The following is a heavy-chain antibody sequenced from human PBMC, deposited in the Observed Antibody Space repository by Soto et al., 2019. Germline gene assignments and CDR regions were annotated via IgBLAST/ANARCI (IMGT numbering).Heavy chain of an antibody. CDR1: GDSISTSKYY. V-gene: IGHV4-39*02. Sequence: QQQLQESGPGLVKPSETLSLTCTFSGDSISTSKYYWGWIRQPPGKGLEWIGSISYSGSPYYNSSLKSRVTIPVDTSKNHFSLKLTSMTAADTAVYYCAPLPHYGYPNAAFWGQGILVTVSS. CDR3: APLPHYGYPNAAF. CDR2: ISYSGSP. J-gene: IGHJ1*01. D-gene: IGHD4-17*01.